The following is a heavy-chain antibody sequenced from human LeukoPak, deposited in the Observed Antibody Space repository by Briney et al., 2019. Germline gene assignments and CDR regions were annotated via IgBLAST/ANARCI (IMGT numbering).Heavy chain of an antibody. CDR1: GYTFTGYY. CDR2: INPNSGGT. V-gene: IGHV1-2*02. CDR3: ARENKRITIFGTPGY. Sequence: ASVKVSYMASGYTFTGYYMHWVRQAPGQGLEWMGWINPNSGGTNYAQKFQGRVTMTRDTSISTAYMELSRLRSDDTAVYYCARENKRITIFGTPGYWGQGTLVTVSS. J-gene: IGHJ4*02. D-gene: IGHD3-3*01.